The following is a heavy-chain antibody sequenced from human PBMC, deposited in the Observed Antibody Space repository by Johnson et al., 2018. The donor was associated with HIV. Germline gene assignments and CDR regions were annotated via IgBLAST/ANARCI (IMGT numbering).Heavy chain of an antibody. Sequence: QVQLVESGGGVVQPGRSLRLSCAASGFTFSSYGMHWVRQAPGKGLEWVAVISYDGSNNYYADSVKGRFTISRDNSKNTLYLQMHSLRAEDTAVYYCARDKELREGQLVTGAFDIWGPGTMVTVSS. J-gene: IGHJ3*02. CDR3: ARDKELREGQLVTGAFDI. CDR1: GFTFSSYG. CDR2: ISYDGSNN. D-gene: IGHD6-13*01. V-gene: IGHV3-30*03.